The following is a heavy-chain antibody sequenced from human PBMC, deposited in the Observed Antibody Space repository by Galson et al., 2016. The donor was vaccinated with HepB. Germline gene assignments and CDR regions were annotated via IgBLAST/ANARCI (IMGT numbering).Heavy chain of an antibody. J-gene: IGHJ6*02. CDR1: GYTFRNYV. V-gene: IGHV1-69*13. CDR3: ARSAPSGLNHHYYYGMDV. Sequence: SVKVSCKASGYTFRNYVISWVRQAPGQGLEWMGGIIPMFGTPYYAHNFRGRVTINADESTSTGYMALSSLRSEDTAVCYCARSAPSGLNHHYYYGMDVWGQGTTVTVPS. D-gene: IGHD6-13*01. CDR2: IIPMFGTP.